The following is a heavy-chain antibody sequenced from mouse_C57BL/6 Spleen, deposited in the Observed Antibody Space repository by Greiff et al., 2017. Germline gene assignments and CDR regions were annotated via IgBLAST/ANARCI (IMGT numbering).Heavy chain of an antibody. Sequence: EVKLVESGGDLVKPGGSLKLSCAASGFTFSSYGMSWVRQTPDQRLEWVATICSGGSYTYYPDRVKGRFTISGDTAKNTLYLQMSSLKSEDTAMYYGAKHRGYDYDGAFAYWGQGTLVTVSA. CDR3: AKHRGYDYDGAFAY. D-gene: IGHD2-4*01. CDR1: GFTFSSYG. V-gene: IGHV5-6*02. J-gene: IGHJ3*01. CDR2: ICSGGSYT.